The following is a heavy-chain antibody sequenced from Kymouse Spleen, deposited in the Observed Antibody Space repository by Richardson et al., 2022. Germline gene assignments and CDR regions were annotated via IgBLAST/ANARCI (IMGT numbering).Heavy chain of an antibody. J-gene: IGHJ6*02. CDR1: GYTFTGYY. CDR2: INPNSGGT. D-gene: IGHD1-26*01. Sequence: QVQLVQSGAEVKKPGASVKVSCKASGYTFTGYYMHWVRQAPGQGLEWMGWINPNSGGTNYAQKFQGWVTMTRDTSISTAYMELSRLRSDDTAVYYCAREAVGATTGYYYYYGMDVWGQGTTVTVSS. V-gene: IGHV1-2*04. CDR3: AREAVGATTGYYYYYGMDV.